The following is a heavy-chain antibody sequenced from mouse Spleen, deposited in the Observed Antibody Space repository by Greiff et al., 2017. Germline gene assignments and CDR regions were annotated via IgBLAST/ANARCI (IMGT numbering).Heavy chain of an antibody. Sequence: VKLQESGAELVRPGTSVKVSCKASGYAFTNYLIEWVKQRPGQGLEWIGVINPGSGGTNYNEKFKGKATLTADKSSSTAYMQLSSLTSEDSAVYFCARTNYDGSLYAMDYWGQGTSVTVSS. CDR1: GYAFTNYL. V-gene: IGHV1-54*01. CDR3: ARTNYDGSLYAMDY. D-gene: IGHD1-1*01. CDR2: INPGSGGT. J-gene: IGHJ4*01.